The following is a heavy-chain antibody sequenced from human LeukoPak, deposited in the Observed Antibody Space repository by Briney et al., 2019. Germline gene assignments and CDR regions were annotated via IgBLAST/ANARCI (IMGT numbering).Heavy chain of an antibody. CDR1: GFALSSNY. D-gene: IGHD4-17*01. CDR3: ARHEYGVHPTGFY. Sequence: GGSLRLSCAASGFALSSNYMSWVRQAPGEGLEWVSVIYSAGSTYYADSVKGRFTISRDNSKNTLYLQMNSLRSEDTAVYYCARHEYGVHPTGFYWGQGTLVTVSS. V-gene: IGHV3-53*01. CDR2: IYSAGST. J-gene: IGHJ4*02.